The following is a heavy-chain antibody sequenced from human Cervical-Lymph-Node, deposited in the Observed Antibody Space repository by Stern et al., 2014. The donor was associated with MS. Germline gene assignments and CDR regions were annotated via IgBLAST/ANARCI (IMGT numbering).Heavy chain of an antibody. J-gene: IGHJ4*02. D-gene: IGHD3-16*01. CDR2: VYASGST. V-gene: IGHV4-4*07. Sequence: QVQLQESGPGRVKPSETLSLSCSVSGGSINSYHWTWIRQAPGKKQEGIGHVYASGSTEYNPSLKSRVTMSVDTSRKQVSLKLSSVTVADTAVYYCTTLGRPRDYWGQGTLVSVSS. CDR1: GGSINSYH. CDR3: TTLGRPRDY.